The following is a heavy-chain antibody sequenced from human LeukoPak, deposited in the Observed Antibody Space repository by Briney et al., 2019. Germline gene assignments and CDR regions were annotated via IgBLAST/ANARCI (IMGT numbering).Heavy chain of an antibody. D-gene: IGHD4-17*01. CDR1: GFTFSSYW. Sequence: GGSLRLSCAASGFTFSSYWMSWVRQAPGKGLEWVANIKQDGSEKYYVDSVKGRFTISRDNAKNSLYLQMNSLRAEDTAVYYCARDYGDSPGNCYYYMDVWGKGTTVTVSS. V-gene: IGHV3-7*01. J-gene: IGHJ6*03. CDR3: ARDYGDSPGNCYYYMDV. CDR2: IKQDGSEK.